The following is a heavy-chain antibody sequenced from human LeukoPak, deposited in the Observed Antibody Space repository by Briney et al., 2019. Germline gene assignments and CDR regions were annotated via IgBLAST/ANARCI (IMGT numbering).Heavy chain of an antibody. CDR1: GYTFTNYG. CDR2: ITAYNYNT. V-gene: IGHV1-18*01. CDR3: ARSDVAMITPQRAFDI. D-gene: IGHD3-16*01. Sequence: GASVKASCKASGYTFTNYGISWVRQAPGQGLEWVGWITAYNYNTKYAQNFQGKVTITADTSTTTAYMELKSLRFDDTAVYFCARSDVAMITPQRAFDIWGQGTMITVS. J-gene: IGHJ3*02.